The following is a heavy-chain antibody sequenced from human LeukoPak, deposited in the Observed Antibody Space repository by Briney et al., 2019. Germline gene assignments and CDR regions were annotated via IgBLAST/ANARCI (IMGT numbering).Heavy chain of an antibody. V-gene: IGHV3-15*01. CDR1: GFTFSNAW. CDR3: TTDGYRWGPRGV. Sequence: PGGSLRLSCAASGFTFSNAWMSWVRQAPGKGLEWVDRIKSKTDGGTTDDAAPGKGRFTISRDDSKKTLYLQMNSLKTEDTAVYYCTTDGYRWGPRGVWGQGTTVTVSS. CDR2: IKSKTDGGTT. J-gene: IGHJ6*02. D-gene: IGHD3-16*02.